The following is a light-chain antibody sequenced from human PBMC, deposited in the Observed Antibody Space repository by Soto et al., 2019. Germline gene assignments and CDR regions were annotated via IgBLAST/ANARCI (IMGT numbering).Light chain of an antibody. CDR3: QQYNHYWT. Sequence: DIQMTQSPSTLSASVGDRVTITCRASQSINSWLAWYQQKPGKAPKLLIYQASSLESGVPSRFSGSGSGTEFTLTISSLQPDDFATYYCQQYNHYWTFGQGTKVEIK. CDR2: QAS. V-gene: IGKV1-5*03. J-gene: IGKJ1*01. CDR1: QSINSW.